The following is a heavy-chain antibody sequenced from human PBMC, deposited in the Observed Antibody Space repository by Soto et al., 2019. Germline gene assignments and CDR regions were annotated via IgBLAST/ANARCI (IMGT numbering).Heavy chain of an antibody. Sequence: ASVTVSWQAAGYGFISYYIHWVRQAPGQGLEWMGLINPSIGTTTYAQNFQGRVTMTRDTSTNTVYMELSSLRSEDTAVYYCARVPGSGPTDNWGQGTLVTVSS. D-gene: IGHD6-25*01. CDR2: INPSIGTT. J-gene: IGHJ4*02. CDR3: ARVPGSGPTDN. CDR1: GYGFISYY. V-gene: IGHV1-46*01.